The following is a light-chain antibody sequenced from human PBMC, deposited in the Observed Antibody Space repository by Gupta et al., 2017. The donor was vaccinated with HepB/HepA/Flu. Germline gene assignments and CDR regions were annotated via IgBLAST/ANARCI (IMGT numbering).Light chain of an antibody. CDR2: VAS. J-gene: IGKJ4*01. CDR1: QNVRRN. CDR3: QQYNDWPLS. V-gene: IGKV3-15*01. Sequence: EIVLTQSPGTLSLSPGESATLSCRASQNVRRNLAWYPQKPGQPPRLLMYVASTMASTVPARFSGTGSGTDFTLTISSLQSEDFVVYFCQQYNDWPLSFGGGTKVEIK.